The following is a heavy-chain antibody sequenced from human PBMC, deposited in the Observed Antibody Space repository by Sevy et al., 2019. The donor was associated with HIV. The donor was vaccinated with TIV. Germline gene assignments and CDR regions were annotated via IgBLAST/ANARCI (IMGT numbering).Heavy chain of an antibody. CDR2: IRYDGSNK. V-gene: IGHV3-30*02. J-gene: IGHJ6*03. CDR1: GFTFSSYG. Sequence: GGSLRLSCAASGFTFSSYGMHWVRQAPGKGLEWVAFIRYDGSNKYYADSVKGRFTISRDNSKNTLYLQMNSLRAEDTAVYYCAKEMGCSTSCYNYYYYMDVWGKGTTVTVSS. CDR3: AKEMGCSTSCYNYYYYMDV. D-gene: IGHD2-2*02.